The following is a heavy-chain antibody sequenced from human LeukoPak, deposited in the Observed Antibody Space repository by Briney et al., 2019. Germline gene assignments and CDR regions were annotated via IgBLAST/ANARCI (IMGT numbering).Heavy chain of an antibody. J-gene: IGHJ4*02. CDR1: VFTFSSYE. D-gene: IGHD6-13*01. Sequence: GGSLRLSCAASVFTFSSYEMNWVRQAPGKGLEWVSYISSSGSTIYYADSVKGRFTISRDNAKNSLYLQMNSLRAEDTAVYYCAREEYSSSWYAWYDYWGQGTLVTVSS. CDR2: ISSSGSTI. V-gene: IGHV3-48*03. CDR3: AREEYSSSWYAWYDY.